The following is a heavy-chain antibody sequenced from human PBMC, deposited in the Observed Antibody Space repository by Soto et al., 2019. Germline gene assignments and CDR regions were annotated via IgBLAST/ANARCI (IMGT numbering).Heavy chain of an antibody. CDR2: IYYSGST. CDR1: GGSISSGDYY. J-gene: IGHJ5*02. V-gene: IGHV4-30-4*01. Sequence: QVQLQESGPGLVKPSQTLSLTCTVSGGSISSGDYYWSWIRQPPGKGLEWIGYIYYSGSTYYNPSLKRRVTISVDTSKYQFSLKLSSVTAADTAVYYCARERPDGARLDPWGQGTLVTVSS. CDR3: ARERPDGARLDP. D-gene: IGHD6-6*01.